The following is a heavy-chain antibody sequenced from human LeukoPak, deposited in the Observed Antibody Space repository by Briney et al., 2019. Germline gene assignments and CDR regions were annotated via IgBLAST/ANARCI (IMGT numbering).Heavy chain of an antibody. D-gene: IGHD2-21*01. J-gene: IGHJ5*02. Sequence: ASVKVSCKASGYTFTSYAMHWVRQAPGQRLEWMGWINAGNGNTKYSQKFQGRVTITRDTSASTAYMELNSLRSEDTAVYYCARDRIRYCMNWFDPWGQGTLVTVSS. V-gene: IGHV1-3*01. CDR1: GYTFTSYA. CDR3: ARDRIRYCMNWFDP. CDR2: INAGNGNT.